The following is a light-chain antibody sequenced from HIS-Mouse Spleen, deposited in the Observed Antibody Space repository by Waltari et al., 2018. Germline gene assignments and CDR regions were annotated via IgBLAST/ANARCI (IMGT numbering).Light chain of an antibody. J-gene: IGLJ3*02. CDR3: CSYAGSSTWV. CDR1: ISDVGSYNL. V-gene: IGLV2-23*01. CDR2: EGS. Sequence: QSALTQPASVSGSPGQSITISCTGTISDVGSYNLVSWYQQHPGKAPKLMIYEGSKRPSGVSNSFAGSKSGNTAYLTISGLQAEDEADYYCCSYAGSSTWVFGGGTKLTVL.